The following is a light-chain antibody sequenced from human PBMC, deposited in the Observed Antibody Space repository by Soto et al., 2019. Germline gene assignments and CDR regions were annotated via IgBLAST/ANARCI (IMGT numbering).Light chain of an antibody. J-gene: IGKJ2*01. CDR3: QHCHSTPYT. Sequence: DIQMTQSPSSLSASVGDRVIITCRASHNIDNSLNWYQQKPGKAPKLLIYAASSLKSGVPSRFSGSGSGTEFTLTISSLQPEDFATYSCQHCHSTPYTFGQGTKLEIK. CDR2: AAS. CDR1: HNIDNS. V-gene: IGKV1-39*01.